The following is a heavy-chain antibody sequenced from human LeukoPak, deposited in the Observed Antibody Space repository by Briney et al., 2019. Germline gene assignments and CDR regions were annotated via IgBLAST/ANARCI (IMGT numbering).Heavy chain of an antibody. CDR3: AGVLGNYNYYQNYYMDV. Sequence: PGGSLRLSCAVSGFTFSNYWMHWVRQAPGQGLVWVSRTSIDGSFTRYADSVEGRFTTSRDNAKNTVYLQMNSLRAEDTAVYYCAGVLGNYNYYQNYYMDVWGKGITVTVSS. CDR1: GFTFSNYW. J-gene: IGHJ6*03. CDR2: TSIDGSFT. D-gene: IGHD1-7*01. V-gene: IGHV3-74*01.